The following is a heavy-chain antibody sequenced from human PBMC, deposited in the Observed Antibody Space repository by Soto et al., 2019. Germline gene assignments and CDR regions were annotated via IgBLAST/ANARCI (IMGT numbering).Heavy chain of an antibody. CDR1: GGTFSSYA. J-gene: IGHJ6*02. CDR3: ARGSVDTARVTGRLSYYYYYGMDV. Sequence: QVQLVQSGAEVKKPGSSVKVSCKASGGTFSSYAISWVRQAPGQGLEWMGGIIPIFGTANYAQKFQGRVTITADESTSTAYMELSSLRSEDTAVYYCARGSVDTARVTGRLSYYYYYGMDVWGQGTTVTVSS. D-gene: IGHD5-18*01. CDR2: IIPIFGTA. V-gene: IGHV1-69*01.